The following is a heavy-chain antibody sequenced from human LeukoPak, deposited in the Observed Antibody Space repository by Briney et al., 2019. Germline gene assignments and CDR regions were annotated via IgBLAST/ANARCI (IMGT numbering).Heavy chain of an antibody. V-gene: IGHV3-74*01. J-gene: IGHJ5*02. D-gene: IGHD3-3*01. CDR3: ATQQNYDFWSGADYGGDWFDP. Sequence: GSLRLSCAASGFTFSSYWMHWVRQAPGKGLVWVSRINSDGSSTSYADSVKGRFTISRDNAKNTLYLQMNSLRAEDTAVYYCATQQNYDFWSGADYGGDWFDPWGQGTLVTVSP. CDR1: GFTFSSYW. CDR2: INSDGSST.